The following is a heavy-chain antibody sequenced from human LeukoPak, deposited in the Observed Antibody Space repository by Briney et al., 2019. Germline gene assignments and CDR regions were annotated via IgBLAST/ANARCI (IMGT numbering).Heavy chain of an antibody. Sequence: GGSLRLSCAASGFAFSNYWMTWVRQAPGKGLEWVANIKQDESEKYYVDSVKGRFTTSRDNAKNSLYLQMNSLRAEDTAVYYCARDRDGPDYWGQGTLVTVSS. V-gene: IGHV3-7*01. CDR1: GFAFSNYW. J-gene: IGHJ4*02. D-gene: IGHD5-24*01. CDR3: ARDRDGPDY. CDR2: IKQDESEK.